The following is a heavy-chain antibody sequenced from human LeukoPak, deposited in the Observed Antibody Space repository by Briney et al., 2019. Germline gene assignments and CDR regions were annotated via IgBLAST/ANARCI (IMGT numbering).Heavy chain of an antibody. CDR1: GGSISSGDYY. Sequence: TSETLSLTCTVSGGSISSGDYYWSWIRQPPGKGLEWIGYIYYSGSTYYNPSLKSRVTISVDTSKSQFSLKLSSVTAADTAVYYCARSFGVVLDYWGQGTLVTVSS. CDR2: IYYSGST. V-gene: IGHV4-30-4*08. J-gene: IGHJ4*02. D-gene: IGHD3-3*01. CDR3: ARSFGVVLDY.